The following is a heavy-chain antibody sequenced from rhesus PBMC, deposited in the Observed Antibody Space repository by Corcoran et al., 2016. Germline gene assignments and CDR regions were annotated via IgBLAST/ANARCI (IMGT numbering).Heavy chain of an antibody. V-gene: IGHV4S10*01. Sequence: QVQLQESGPGVVKPSETLSLTCAVSGGSISDSYRWSWIRQPPGKGLEWIGYIYGSSTSTNYNPSLTVRVTISKDTSKNQFSLKLSSVTAADTAVYYCARDPYSGYSYVYFDYWGQGVLVTVSS. J-gene: IGHJ4*01. D-gene: IGHD5-24*01. CDR1: GGSISDSYR. CDR3: ARDPYSGYSYVYFDY. CDR2: IYGSSTST.